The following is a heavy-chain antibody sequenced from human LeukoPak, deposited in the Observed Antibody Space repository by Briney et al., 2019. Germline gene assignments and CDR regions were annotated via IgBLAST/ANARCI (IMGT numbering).Heavy chain of an antibody. Sequence: GGSLRLSCAASGFTFDDYAMHWVRQPPGKGLEWVSLISWDGRNTYYADSVKGRFTISRDNSKNSLYLQMNSLRAEDTALYYCAKGGDYGDFNWFDPWGQGTLVTVSS. CDR3: AKGGDYGDFNWFDP. J-gene: IGHJ5*02. V-gene: IGHV3-43D*03. CDR1: GFTFDDYA. CDR2: ISWDGRNT. D-gene: IGHD4-17*01.